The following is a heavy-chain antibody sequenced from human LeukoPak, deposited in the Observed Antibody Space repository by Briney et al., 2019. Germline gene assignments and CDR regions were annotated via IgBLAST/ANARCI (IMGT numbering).Heavy chain of an antibody. Sequence: ASVKVSCKASGGTFSSYAISWVRQAPGQGLEWMGWISAYSGSTNYAQKFQGRVTMTTDTSTSTAYMELTSLRSDDTAVYYCARGGVYCSSGSCPNNWFDPWGQGTLVIVSS. CDR2: ISAYSGST. CDR3: ARGGVYCSSGSCPNNWFDP. D-gene: IGHD2-15*01. CDR1: GGTFSSYA. J-gene: IGHJ5*02. V-gene: IGHV1-18*01.